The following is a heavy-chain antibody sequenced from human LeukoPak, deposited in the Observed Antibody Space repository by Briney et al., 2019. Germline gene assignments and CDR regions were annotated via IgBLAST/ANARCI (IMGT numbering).Heavy chain of an antibody. CDR1: GYTFTGYY. CDR2: INPNSGGT. Sequence: GASVKVSCKASGYTFTGYYMHWVRQAPGQGLEWMGWINPNSGGTNYAQKFQGRVTMTRDTSISTAYMELSRLRSDDTAVYYCARGGNIDSSGYRPFDYWGQGTLVAVSS. J-gene: IGHJ4*02. CDR3: ARGGNIDSSGYRPFDY. V-gene: IGHV1-2*02. D-gene: IGHD3-22*01.